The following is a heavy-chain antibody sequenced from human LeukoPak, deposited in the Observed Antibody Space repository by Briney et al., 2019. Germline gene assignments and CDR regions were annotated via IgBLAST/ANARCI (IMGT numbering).Heavy chain of an antibody. D-gene: IGHD1-14*01. CDR1: GFTFSSYS. V-gene: IGHV3-48*01. J-gene: IGHJ6*02. CDR2: ISSSSRTI. Sequence: GGSLRLSCAASGFTFSSYSMNWVRQAPGKGLEWVSYISSSSRTIYYADSVKGRFTISRDNAKNSLYLQMNSLRAEDTAVYYCARDSNRNYYYYGMDVWGQGTTVTVSS. CDR3: ARDSNRNYYYYGMDV.